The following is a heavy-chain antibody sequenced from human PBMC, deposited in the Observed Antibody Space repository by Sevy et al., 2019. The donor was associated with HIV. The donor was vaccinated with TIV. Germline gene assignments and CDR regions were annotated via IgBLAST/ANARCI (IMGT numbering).Heavy chain of an antibody. CDR1: GFTFNKYW. CDR3: ARDLRGYFDF. Sequence: GGSLRLSCAASGFTFNKYWMSWARQAPGKGLEWVADIKQDGSEKNYLGSVRGRFTISRDNAKNSLSLQMSSLSAEDTAVYYCARDLRGYFDFWGQGALVTVSS. J-gene: IGHJ4*02. V-gene: IGHV3-7*01. CDR2: IKQDGSEK.